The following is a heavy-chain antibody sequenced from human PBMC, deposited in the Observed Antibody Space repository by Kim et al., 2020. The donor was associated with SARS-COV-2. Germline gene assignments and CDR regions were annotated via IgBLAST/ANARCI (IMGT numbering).Heavy chain of an antibody. CDR2: ISGNNGNT. CDR1: GYTFTTYG. CDR3: ARDVGRGHCPNGVYCYYGMDV. V-gene: IGHV1-18*01. J-gene: IGHJ6*02. Sequence: ASVKVSCKASGYTFTTYGISWVRQAPGQGLEWMGWISGNNGNTNFVPKVQGRVTMTTDTSTSTAYMELRRLRSDDTAVYYCARDVGRGHCPNGVYCYYGMDVWGQGTTVTVSS. D-gene: IGHD2-8*01.